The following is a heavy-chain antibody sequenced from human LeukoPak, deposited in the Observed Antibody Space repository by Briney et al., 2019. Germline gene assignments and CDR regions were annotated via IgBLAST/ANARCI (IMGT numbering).Heavy chain of an antibody. CDR3: ARAAYSSTWYSRYFDL. V-gene: IGHV3-13*01. J-gene: IGHJ2*01. Sequence: GGSLRLSCAASGFTFRSYDMHWVRQATGKGLEWVSGIGTAGEIYYPGSVKGRFTISRENAKNSLYLQMNSLRAGDTAGYYCARAAYSSTWYSRYFDLWGRGTLVTVSS. CDR1: GFTFRSYD. D-gene: IGHD6-13*01. CDR2: IGTAGEI.